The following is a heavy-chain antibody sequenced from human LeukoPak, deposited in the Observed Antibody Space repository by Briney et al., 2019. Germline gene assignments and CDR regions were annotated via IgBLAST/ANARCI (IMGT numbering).Heavy chain of an antibody. CDR1: GGSFSGYY. V-gene: IGHV4-34*01. CDR3: VRGQDQAKSRQ. D-gene: IGHD4/OR15-4a*01. CDR2: IHPSGST. Sequence: SETLSLTCAVYGGSFSGYYWSWYRQPPGKGLEWIGEIHPSGSTHYNPSLASRVIISVDTSKNQFSLKVNSVTAADTAVYYCVRGQDQAKSRQWGQGTLATVS. J-gene: IGHJ1*01.